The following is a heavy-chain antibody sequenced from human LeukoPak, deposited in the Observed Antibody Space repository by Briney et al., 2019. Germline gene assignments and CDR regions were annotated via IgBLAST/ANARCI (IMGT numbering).Heavy chain of an antibody. Sequence: GESLKISCKGSGYTFSSYWIGWVRQMPGKGLEWMGIIYPGDSGTRYSPSLQGQVTISVDTSIGTAYLQWSSLKASDTAIYYCARQNDFRLDYWGQGTLVTVSS. CDR3: ARQNDFRLDY. V-gene: IGHV5-51*01. D-gene: IGHD3-3*01. CDR2: IYPGDSGT. J-gene: IGHJ4*02. CDR1: GYTFSSYW.